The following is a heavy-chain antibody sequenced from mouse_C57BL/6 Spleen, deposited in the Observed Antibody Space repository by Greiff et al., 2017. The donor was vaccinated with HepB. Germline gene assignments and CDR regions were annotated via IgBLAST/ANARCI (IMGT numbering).Heavy chain of an antibody. D-gene: IGHD1-1*01. Sequence: QVQLQQSGAELVRPGASVTLSCKASGYTFTDYEMHWVKQTPVHGLEWIGAIDPETGGTAYNQKFKGKAILTADKSSSTAYMKLRSLTSEDSAVYYCTRDYGSNLYYFDYWGQGTTLTVSS. CDR2: IDPETGGT. CDR1: GYTFTDYE. J-gene: IGHJ2*01. V-gene: IGHV1-15*01. CDR3: TRDYGSNLYYFDY.